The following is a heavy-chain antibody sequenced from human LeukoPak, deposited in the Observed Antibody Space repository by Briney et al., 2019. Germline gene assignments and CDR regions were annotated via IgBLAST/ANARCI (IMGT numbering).Heavy chain of an antibody. CDR2: ISSSGSST. V-gene: IGHV3-48*03. CDR3: ARGAGGS. J-gene: IGHJ5*02. Sequence: GGSLRLSCAASGFTFSTYEMNWVRQPPGKGLEWVSKISSSGSSTYYADSVKGRFTISRDNAKSSLYLQMNSLRAEDTAVYYCARGAGGSWGQGTLVTVSS. CDR1: GFTFSTYE.